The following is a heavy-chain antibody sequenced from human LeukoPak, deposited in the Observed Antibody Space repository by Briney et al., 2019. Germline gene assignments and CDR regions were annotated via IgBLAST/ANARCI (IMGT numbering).Heavy chain of an antibody. J-gene: IGHJ5*02. CDR3: ARGSAVDDDKWIDP. V-gene: IGHV3-48*03. CDR2: ISSSPINI. Sequence: PGGSLRLSCAASGFTFSDYGMNWARQAPGEGLECVSYISSSPINIYYADSVRGRFTISRDNDKNSVFLQMNSLRAEDTAVYYCARGSAVDDDKWIDPWGQGTLVSVSS. CDR1: GFTFSDYG. D-gene: IGHD5/OR15-5a*01.